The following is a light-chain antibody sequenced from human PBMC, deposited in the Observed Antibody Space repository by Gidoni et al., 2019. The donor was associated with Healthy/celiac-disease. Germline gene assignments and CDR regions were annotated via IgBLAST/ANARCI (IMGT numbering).Light chain of an antibody. CDR2: DVS. CDR3: SSYTSSSTTV. Sequence: QSALTQPASVSGSPGQAITISCTGTSSDVGGYNYVSWYQPHPGNAPKLMIYDVSNRPSGVSNLFSGSKSGNTASLTISGLQAEDEADYYCSSYTSSSTTVFGGGTKLTVL. V-gene: IGLV2-14*03. J-gene: IGLJ2*01. CDR1: SSDVGGYNY.